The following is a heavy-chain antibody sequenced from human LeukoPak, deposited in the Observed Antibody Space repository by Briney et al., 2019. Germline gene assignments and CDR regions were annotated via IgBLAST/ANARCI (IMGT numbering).Heavy chain of an antibody. J-gene: IGHJ4*02. D-gene: IGHD3-9*01. CDR2: ISGSGGST. Sequence: AGSLRLSCAASGFTFSSYAMSWVRQAPGKGLEWVSAISGSGGSTYYADSVKGRFTISRDNSKNTLYLQMNSLRAEDTAVYYCASNYDILTGNTYWGQGTLVTVSS. CDR3: ASNYDILTGNTY. V-gene: IGHV3-23*01. CDR1: GFTFSSYA.